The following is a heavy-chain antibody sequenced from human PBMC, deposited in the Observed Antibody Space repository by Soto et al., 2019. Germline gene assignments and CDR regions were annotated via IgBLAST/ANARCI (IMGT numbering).Heavy chain of an antibody. D-gene: IGHD2-21*01. CDR3: ARVWGYYVDY. J-gene: IGHJ4*02. CDR2: IYYSGST. CDR1: GGSISSYY. Sequence: QVQLQESGPGLVKPSETLSLTCTVSGGSISSYYWSWIRQPPGKGLEWIGCIYYSGSTNYNPSLKRRVTIAVDTSKSQFSLKRSSVTAADTAVYYCARVWGYYVDYWGQGTLVTVSS. V-gene: IGHV4-59*01.